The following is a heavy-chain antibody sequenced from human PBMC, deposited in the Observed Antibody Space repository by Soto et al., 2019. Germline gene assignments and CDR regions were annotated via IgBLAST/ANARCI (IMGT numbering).Heavy chain of an antibody. D-gene: IGHD3-22*01. J-gene: IGHJ3*02. CDR2: IYPSGST. Sequence: QVQLQESGPGLVKPSGTLSLTCAVSGGSISSSNWWRWVRQPPGQGLEWLGEIYPSGSTNDNPSLKSRVTISVDKTKNQFSQKLSSVTAADTAVYYCARDLGYYYDSSGHFDIWGQGTMVTVSS. CDR1: GGSISSSNW. CDR3: ARDLGYYYDSSGHFDI. V-gene: IGHV4-4*02.